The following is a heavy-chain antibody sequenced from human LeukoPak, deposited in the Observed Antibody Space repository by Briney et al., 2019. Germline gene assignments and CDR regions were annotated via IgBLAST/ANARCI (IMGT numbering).Heavy chain of an antibody. CDR2: VSGSGGNT. CDR1: GFTFNNYF. Sequence: GGSLRLSCAGSGFTFNNYFMSWVRQTPGKGLEWVSTVSGSGGNTYYADSVKGRFTISRDNPRNTLYLQMSSLRVEDTAVYYCAKGGTAVLVDDYWGQGTLVTVSS. V-gene: IGHV3-23*01. CDR3: AKGGTAVLVDDY. D-gene: IGHD2-15*01. J-gene: IGHJ4*02.